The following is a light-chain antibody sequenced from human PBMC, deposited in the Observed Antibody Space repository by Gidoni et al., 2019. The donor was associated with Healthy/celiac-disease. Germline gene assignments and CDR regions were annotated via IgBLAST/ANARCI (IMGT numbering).Light chain of an antibody. CDR1: SSDVGSYNL. CDR3: CSYAGSSTLDVV. J-gene: IGLJ2*01. CDR2: EGS. Sequence: QSALTQHASVPASPAQSTPISCTGTSSDVGSYNLVSWYQQHPGKAPKLMIYEGSKRPSGVSNRFSGSKSGNTASLTISGLQAEDEADYYCCSYAGSSTLDVVFGGGTNLTVL. V-gene: IGLV2-23*01.